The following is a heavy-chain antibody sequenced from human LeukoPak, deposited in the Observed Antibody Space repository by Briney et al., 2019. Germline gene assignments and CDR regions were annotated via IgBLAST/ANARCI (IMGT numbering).Heavy chain of an antibody. V-gene: IGHV3-48*01. D-gene: IGHD3-3*01. CDR2: ISSSSSTI. CDR3: ARGNSNYDFWSGYYTGADY. J-gene: IGHJ4*02. Sequence: PGGSLRLSCAASGFTFSSYSMNRVRQAPGKGLEWVSYISSSSSTIYYADSVKGRFTISRDNAKNSLYLQMNSLRAEDTAVYYCARGNSNYDFWSGYYTGADYWGQGTLVTVSS. CDR1: GFTFSSYS.